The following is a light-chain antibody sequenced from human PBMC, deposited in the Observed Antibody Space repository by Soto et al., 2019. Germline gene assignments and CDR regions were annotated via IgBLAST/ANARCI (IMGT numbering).Light chain of an antibody. Sequence: EIVLTQSPGTLSLSPGERATLSCRASLSVSNNYLAWYQQKPGQAPRLLIYGASTRATGIPARFSGSGSGTEFTLTISSLQSEDFAVYYCQQYNNWPPKTFGGGTKVDIK. J-gene: IGKJ4*01. V-gene: IGKV3-15*01. CDR2: GAS. CDR1: LSVSNN. CDR3: QQYNNWPPKT.